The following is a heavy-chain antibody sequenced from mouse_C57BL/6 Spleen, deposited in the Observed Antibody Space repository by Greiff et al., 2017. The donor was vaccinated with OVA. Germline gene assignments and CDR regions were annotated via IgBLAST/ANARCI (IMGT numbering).Heavy chain of an antibody. D-gene: IGHD6-5*01. CDR1: GYTFTSYW. J-gene: IGHJ4*01. CDR2: IHPNSGST. Sequence: QVQLQQPGAELVKPGASVKLSCKASGYTFTSYWMHWVKQRPGQGLEWIGMIHPNSGSTNYNAKFKGRATLTVDKSSSTAYMQLSSLTSVDSAVYYCASILLDDWGQGTSVTVSS. CDR3: ASILLDD. V-gene: IGHV1-64*01.